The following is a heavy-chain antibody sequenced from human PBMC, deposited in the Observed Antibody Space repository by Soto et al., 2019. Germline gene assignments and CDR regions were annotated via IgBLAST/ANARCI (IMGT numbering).Heavy chain of an antibody. CDR3: AKGHNWNYEPYYYYGMDV. D-gene: IGHD1-7*01. V-gene: IGHV3-23*01. Sequence: GGSLRLSRAASGFTFSSYVMSWVCQAPGKGLEWVSAISGSGGSTYYADSVKGRFTISRDNSKNTLYLQMNSLRAEDTAVYYCAKGHNWNYEPYYYYGMDVWGQGTTVTAP. J-gene: IGHJ6*02. CDR2: ISGSGGST. CDR1: GFTFSSYV.